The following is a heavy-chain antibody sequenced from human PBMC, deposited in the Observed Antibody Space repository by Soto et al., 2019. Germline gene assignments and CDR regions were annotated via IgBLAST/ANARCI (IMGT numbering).Heavy chain of an antibody. CDR2: ISYDGSNK. Sequence: GGSLRLSCAASEFTFSSYAMHWVRQAPGKGLEWAAVISYDGSNKYYADSVKGRFTISRDNSKNTLYLQMNSLRAEDTAVYYCAREWGGGLFDPWGQGTMVTVSS. D-gene: IGHD1-26*01. CDR1: EFTFSSYA. J-gene: IGHJ5*02. CDR3: AREWGGGLFDP. V-gene: IGHV3-30-3*01.